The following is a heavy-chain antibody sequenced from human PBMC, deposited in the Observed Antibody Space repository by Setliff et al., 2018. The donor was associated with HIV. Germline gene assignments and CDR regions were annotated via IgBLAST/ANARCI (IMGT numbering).Heavy chain of an antibody. V-gene: IGHV4-59*12. CDR1: GGSISSYY. J-gene: IGHJ2*01. CDR2: IYYSGST. CDR3: ARGREVMTTAPYWYFDL. D-gene: IGHD3-10*01. Sequence: SETLSLTCTVSGGSISSYYWSWIRQPPGKGLEWIGYIYYSGSTNYNPSLKSRVTISVDTSKNQFSLKLNTVTAADTAVYYCARGREVMTTAPYWYFDLWGRGTLVTVSS.